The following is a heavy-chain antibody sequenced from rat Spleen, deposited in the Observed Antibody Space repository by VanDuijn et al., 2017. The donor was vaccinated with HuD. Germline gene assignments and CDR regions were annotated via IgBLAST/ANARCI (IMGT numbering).Heavy chain of an antibody. J-gene: IGHJ2*01. D-gene: IGHD1-2*01. CDR3: TRSLYSSPLFDY. Sequence: QVQLKESGPGLVQPSQTLSLTCTVSGFSLTGNNIYWVRQPPGKGLEWMGRMRYDGDTSYNSALKSRLTISRDTSKNQVFLRMGSLQSDDTAIYYCTRSLYSSPLFDYWGQGVMVTVSS. CDR1: GFSLTGNN. V-gene: IGHV2S30*01. CDR2: MRYDGDT.